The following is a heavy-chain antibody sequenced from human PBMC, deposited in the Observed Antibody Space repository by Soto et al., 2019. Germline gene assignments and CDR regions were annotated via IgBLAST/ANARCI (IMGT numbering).Heavy chain of an antibody. Sequence: EVQLVESGGGLVQPGGSLKLSCAASGLTFSASAIHWVRQASGKGLEWIGRIRTKANSYATTYAASVKGRFTISRDDSKSTAYLQMNSLKTEDTAVYYCGTNLALPGTDIWGQGALVTVSS. J-gene: IGHJ4*02. CDR3: GTNLALPGTDI. V-gene: IGHV3-73*02. CDR1: GLTFSASA. D-gene: IGHD6-19*01. CDR2: IRTKANSYAT.